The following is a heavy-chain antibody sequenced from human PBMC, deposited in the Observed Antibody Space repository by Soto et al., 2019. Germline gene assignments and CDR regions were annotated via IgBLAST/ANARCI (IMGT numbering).Heavy chain of an antibody. CDR3: ATKPNGLYYFDY. CDR1: GGSISSAGYY. J-gene: IGHJ4*02. V-gene: IGHV4-31*03. CDR2: IYSSGVT. D-gene: IGHD2-8*01. Sequence: QVQLQESGPRLVQPSQTLSLTCTVSGGSISSAGYYWSWIRQHPGKGLEWIGYIYSSGVTYYKPSLKSRVTMSVDMSKNQFSLRLSSVTAADTAVYYCATKPNGLYYFDYWGQGALVTVSS.